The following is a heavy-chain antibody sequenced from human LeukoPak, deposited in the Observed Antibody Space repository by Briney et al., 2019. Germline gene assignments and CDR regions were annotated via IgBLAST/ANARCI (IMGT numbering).Heavy chain of an antibody. CDR1: GFTFSSHA. J-gene: IGHJ4*02. Sequence: PGRSLRLSCAASGFTFSSHAMHWVRQAPGKGLEWVAFISYDGSIKYYADSVKGRFTISRDNSKNTLYLQMSSLRTEDTAVYYCARGALFIVVVPTTIDYWGQGTLVTVSS. CDR3: ARGALFIVVVPTTIDY. D-gene: IGHD2-2*01. CDR2: ISYDGSIK. V-gene: IGHV3-30-3*01.